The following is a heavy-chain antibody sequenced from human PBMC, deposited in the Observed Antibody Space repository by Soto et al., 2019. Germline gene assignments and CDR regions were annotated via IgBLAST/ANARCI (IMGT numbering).Heavy chain of an antibody. CDR2: ISHSGST. V-gene: IGHV4-30-2*01. Sequence: SETLSLTCAVSGGSISSGGYSWSWIRQPPEKGVEWIAYISHSGSTYYNPSLKSRLIISVDTSKNQFSLKLTSVTAADTAVYYCARPPFAGQGNAFNYWGQGTLVTVSS. D-gene: IGHD3-3*01. J-gene: IGHJ4*02. CDR3: ARPPFAGQGNAFNY. CDR1: GGSISSGGYS.